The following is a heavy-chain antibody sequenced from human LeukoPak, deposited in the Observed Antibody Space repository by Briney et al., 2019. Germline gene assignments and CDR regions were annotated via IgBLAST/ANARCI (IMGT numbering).Heavy chain of an antibody. CDR2: IYHSGST. V-gene: IGHV4-38-2*01. CDR1: GYSISSGYY. D-gene: IGHD2-2*01. CDR3: ARRNIVVVPAAPHDYYYYYMDV. Sequence: SETLSLTCAVSGYSISSGYYWGWIRQPPGKGLEWIGSIYHSGSTYYNPSLKSRVTISVDTSKNQFSLKLSSVTAADTAVYYCARRNIVVVPAAPHDYYYYYMDVWGKGTTVTVSS. J-gene: IGHJ6*03.